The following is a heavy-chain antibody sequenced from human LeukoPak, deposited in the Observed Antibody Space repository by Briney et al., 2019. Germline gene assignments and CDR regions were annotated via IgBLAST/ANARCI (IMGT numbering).Heavy chain of an antibody. CDR1: GFTFSNYA. CDR2: ISGSGGGT. J-gene: IGHJ4*02. V-gene: IGHV3-23*01. D-gene: IGHD4-11*01. Sequence: GGSLRLSCAACGFTFSNYAMSWVRQAPGKGLEWVSSISGSGGGTYYADSVKGRFTISRDNSKNTLSLQMNSLRAEDTAVYYCAKGRSTVTPLYFDYWGQGTLVTVSS. CDR3: AKGRSTVTPLYFDY.